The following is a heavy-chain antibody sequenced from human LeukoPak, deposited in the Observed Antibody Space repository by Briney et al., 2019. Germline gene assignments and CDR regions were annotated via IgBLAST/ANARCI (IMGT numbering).Heavy chain of an antibody. V-gene: IGHV3-23*01. CDR1: GITFGSHG. D-gene: IGHD2-2*01. CDR3: ACCSSTSCYY. J-gene: IGHJ4*02. CDR2: ISGSGGSA. Sequence: GGSLRLSCAASGITFGSHGMSWVRQAPGKGLEWVSSISGSGGSADYADSVKGRFTISRDNSKNTLFLQMNSLRAEDTAVYYCACCSSTSCYYWGQGTLVTVSS.